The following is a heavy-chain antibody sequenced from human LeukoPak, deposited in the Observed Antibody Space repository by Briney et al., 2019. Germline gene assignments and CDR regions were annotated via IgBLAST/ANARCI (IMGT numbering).Heavy chain of an antibody. CDR1: GLTFSNYA. D-gene: IGHD3-22*01. J-gene: IGHJ4*02. CDR3: AKHRFESGGYHSTD. V-gene: IGHV3-23*01. Sequence: GGSLRLSCTASGLTFSNYAMSWVRQAPGKGLAWVSTISGGSGSTYCADSVKGRFTISRDNSKNTLYLQMNSLRDEDTAVYYCAKHRFESGGYHSTDWGQGTLVTVSS. CDR2: ISGGSGST.